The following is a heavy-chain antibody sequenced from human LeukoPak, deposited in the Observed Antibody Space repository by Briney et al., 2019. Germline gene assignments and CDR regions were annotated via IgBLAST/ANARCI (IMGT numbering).Heavy chain of an antibody. D-gene: IGHD4-17*01. CDR1: GGSISSYY. Sequence: PSETLSLTCSVSGGSISSYYWSWIRQPAGKGLEWIGRIYTSGSTTYNPSLKSRVTMSVDTSKSQFSLNLMSVTAADTAVYYCTRDTGTTGEVKFDPWGQGTLVTVSS. CDR3: TRDTGTTGEVKFDP. CDR2: IYTSGST. V-gene: IGHV4-4*07. J-gene: IGHJ5*02.